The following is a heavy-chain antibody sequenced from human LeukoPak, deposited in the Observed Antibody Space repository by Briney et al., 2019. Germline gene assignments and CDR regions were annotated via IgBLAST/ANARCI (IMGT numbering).Heavy chain of an antibody. CDR3: ARHQTHGSGSFDP. CDR2: VYYSGNT. V-gene: IGHV4-39*01. D-gene: IGHD3-10*01. Sequence: PSETLSLTCTVSGGSISPYYWGWIRQPPGKGLEWIGSVYYSGNTYYNPSLKSRVTISVDTSKNQFSLKLSSVTAADTAVYYCARHQTHGSGSFDPWGQGTLVTVSS. CDR1: GGSISPYY. J-gene: IGHJ5*02.